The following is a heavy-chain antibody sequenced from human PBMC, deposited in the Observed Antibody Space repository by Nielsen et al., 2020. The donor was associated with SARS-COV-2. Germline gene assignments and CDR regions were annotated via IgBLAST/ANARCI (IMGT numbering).Heavy chain of an antibody. Sequence: GESLKISCAASGFTFSSYAMHWVRQAPGKGLEWVAVISYDGSNKYYADSVKGRFTISRDNSKNTLYLQMNSLRAEDTAVYYCGRDPYQVNDYWGQGTLVTVSS. V-gene: IGHV3-30-3*01. CDR1: GFTFSSYA. CDR3: GRDPYQVNDY. CDR2: ISYDGSNK. J-gene: IGHJ4*02.